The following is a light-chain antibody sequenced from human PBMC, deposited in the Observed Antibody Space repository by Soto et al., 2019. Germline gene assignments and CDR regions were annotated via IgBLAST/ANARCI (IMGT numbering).Light chain of an antibody. Sequence: DIQLTQSPSSLSASVGDRVTITCRTSQDISNYLAWYQQKPGKVPKLLISAASTLQSGVPSRFSGGGSAKDFSRTISSRHPEDVATYYWQKYNSAPHTFGGGTKVEIQ. CDR2: AAS. J-gene: IGKJ4*01. V-gene: IGKV1-27*01. CDR3: QKYNSAPHT. CDR1: QDISNY.